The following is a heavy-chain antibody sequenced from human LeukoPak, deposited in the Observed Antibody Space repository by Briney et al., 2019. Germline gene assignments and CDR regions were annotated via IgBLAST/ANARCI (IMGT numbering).Heavy chain of an antibody. D-gene: IGHD1-26*01. CDR3: ARRRPEVGSPPLGYYYGMDV. J-gene: IGHJ6*02. Sequence: SETLSLACTVSGGSISSGGYYWSWIRQHPGKGLEWIGYIYYSGSTYYNPSLKSRVTISVDTSKNQFSLKLSSVTAADTAVYYCARRRPEVGSPPLGYYYGMDVWGQGTTVTVSS. CDR1: GGSISSGGYY. V-gene: IGHV4-31*03. CDR2: IYYSGST.